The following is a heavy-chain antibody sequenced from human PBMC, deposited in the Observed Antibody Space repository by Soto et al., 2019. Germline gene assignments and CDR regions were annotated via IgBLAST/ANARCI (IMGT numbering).Heavy chain of an antibody. J-gene: IGHJ4*02. D-gene: IGHD3-10*01. V-gene: IGHV4-39*01. CDR2: IHYSGST. CDR3: ASYYYVSGDYRYFDY. Sequence: PSETLSLTCTVSGDSISSSTYYWGWIRQSPGKGLEWIGNIHYSGSTYYNPSLKSRVTISVDTSKNQFSLKLSSVTAADTAGYYCASYYYVSGDYRYFDYWGQGTRVPVSP. CDR1: GDSISSSTYY.